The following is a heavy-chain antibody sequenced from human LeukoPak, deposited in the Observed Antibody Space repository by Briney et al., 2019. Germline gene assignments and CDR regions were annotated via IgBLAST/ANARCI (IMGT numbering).Heavy chain of an antibody. D-gene: IGHD6-6*01. Sequence: PSETLSLTCAVSGYSISSGYYWGWIRQPPGKGLEWIGSIYHSGSTYYSPSLKSRVTISVDTSKNQFSLKLSSVTAADTAVYYCARKANGLVYSSSSYYYYMDVWGKGTTVTVSS. CDR3: ARKANGLVYSSSSYYYYMDV. V-gene: IGHV4-38-2*01. J-gene: IGHJ6*03. CDR1: GYSISSGYY. CDR2: IYHSGST.